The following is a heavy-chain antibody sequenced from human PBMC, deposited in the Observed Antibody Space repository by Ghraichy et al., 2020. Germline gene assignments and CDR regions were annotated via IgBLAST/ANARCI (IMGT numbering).Heavy chain of an antibody. CDR1: GGSISSSNW. D-gene: IGHD6-6*01. CDR3: ARDLYQYSSPGDNYGMDV. CDR2: IYHSGST. V-gene: IGHV4-4*02. J-gene: IGHJ6*02. Sequence: ETLSLTCAVSGGSISSSNWWSWVRQPPGKGLEWIGEIYHSGSTNYNPSLKSRVTISVDKSKNQFSLKLSSVTAADTAVYYCARDLYQYSSPGDNYGMDVWGQGTTVTVSS.